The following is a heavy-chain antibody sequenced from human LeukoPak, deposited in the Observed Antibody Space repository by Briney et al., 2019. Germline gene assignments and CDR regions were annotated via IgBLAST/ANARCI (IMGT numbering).Heavy chain of an antibody. V-gene: IGHV4-39*01. CDR1: GGSVSSGSYY. Sequence: PSETLSLTCTVSGGSVSSGSYYWGWVRQPPGKGLEWIGNMYYGGSTYYNPSLKSRVTISVDTSNNQFSLKLSSVTAADTAMYYCARRNSGSGNFDCWGQGTLVTVSS. D-gene: IGHD3-10*01. J-gene: IGHJ4*02. CDR2: MYYGGST. CDR3: ARRNSGSGNFDC.